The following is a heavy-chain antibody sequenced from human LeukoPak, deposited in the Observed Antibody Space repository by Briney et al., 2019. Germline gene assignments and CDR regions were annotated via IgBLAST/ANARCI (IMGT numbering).Heavy chain of an antibody. Sequence: SETLSLTCTVSGGSISSYYWSWIRQPPGKGLEWIGYIYYSGSTNYNPSLKSRVTISVDTSKNQFSLKLSSVTAADTAVYYCARIEDYGGNSVNYWGQGTLVTVST. CDR1: GGSISSYY. CDR2: IYYSGST. D-gene: IGHD4-23*01. V-gene: IGHV4-59*01. CDR3: ARIEDYGGNSVNY. J-gene: IGHJ4*02.